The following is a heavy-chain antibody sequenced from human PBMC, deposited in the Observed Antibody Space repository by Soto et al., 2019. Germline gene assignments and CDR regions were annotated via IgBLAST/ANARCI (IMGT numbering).Heavy chain of an antibody. D-gene: IGHD3-9*01. V-gene: IGHV1-3*01. CDR3: ARVEGLTSFIYYYLDV. J-gene: IGHJ6*03. CDR1: GDTFTSYA. CDR2: INADNGNT. Sequence: GASVEVCCKACGDTFTSYAMHWVRQDTGKRLEWMGWINADNGNTKYAQKLQGRVTMTRDTSASTAYMELRSLRSDDTAVYYCARVEGLTSFIYYYLDVWGKGTTVTVSS.